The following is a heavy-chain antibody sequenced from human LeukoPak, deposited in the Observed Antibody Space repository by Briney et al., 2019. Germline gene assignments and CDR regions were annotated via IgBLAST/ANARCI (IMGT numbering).Heavy chain of an antibody. CDR1: GGTFTDYY. Sequence: GASVKVSCKASGGTFTDYYIYWVRQAPGQGLEWMGWINPNSGGINYAQEFQGRVTMTRDTSISTAYMELSRLRSDDTAVYYCARDPEAAAGTEVPANWFDPWGQGTLVTASS. CDR3: ARDPEAAAGTEVPANWFDP. V-gene: IGHV1-2*02. CDR2: INPNSGGI. J-gene: IGHJ5*02. D-gene: IGHD6-13*01.